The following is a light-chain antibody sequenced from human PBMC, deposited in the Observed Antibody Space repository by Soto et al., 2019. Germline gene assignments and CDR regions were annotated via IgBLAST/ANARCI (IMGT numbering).Light chain of an antibody. CDR1: QSVSSTY. Sequence: EIVLTQSPGTLSLSPGERATLSCRASQSVSSTYLAWYQQKPGQAPRLLIYGASSRATGIPDRFSGSASVTDFTLTINRLEPEDFAIYYCQKYGDSRTFGQGTKLEIK. CDR2: GAS. CDR3: QKYGDSRT. J-gene: IGKJ2*01. V-gene: IGKV3-20*01.